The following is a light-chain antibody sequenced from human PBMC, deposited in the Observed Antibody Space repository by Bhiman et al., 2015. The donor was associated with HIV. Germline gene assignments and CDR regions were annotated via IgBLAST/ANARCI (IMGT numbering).Light chain of an antibody. J-gene: IGLJ3*02. CDR3: QSSDVGVHVV. CDR1: SGSIASNY. Sequence: NFMLTQPLSLSESPGKTVTIYCARDSGSIASNYVQWYQQRPGRSPTILISGDNQRPSGVPPRFSGSIDSYSNSAALTISGLKTEDEADYYCQSSDVGVHVVFGGGTKLTVL. V-gene: IGLV6-57*01. CDR2: GDN.